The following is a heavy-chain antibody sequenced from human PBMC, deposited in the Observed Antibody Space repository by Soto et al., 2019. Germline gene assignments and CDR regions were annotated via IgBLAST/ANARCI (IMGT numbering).Heavy chain of an antibody. Sequence: GGSLRLSCAASGFTVSSNYMSWVRQAPGKGLEWVSVIYCGVSTYYADSVKGRFTISRDNSKYTLYLQMNSLRAEDTAVYYCASAHGDYYDSSGYWDYWGQGTLVTVSS. CDR2: IYCGVST. V-gene: IGHV3-66*01. CDR1: GFTVSSNY. J-gene: IGHJ4*02. D-gene: IGHD3-22*01. CDR3: ASAHGDYYDSSGYWDY.